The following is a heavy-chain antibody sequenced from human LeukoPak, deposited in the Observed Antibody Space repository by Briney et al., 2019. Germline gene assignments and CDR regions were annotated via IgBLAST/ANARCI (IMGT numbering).Heavy chain of an antibody. D-gene: IGHD1-26*01. Sequence: ASVKVSCKASGYTFTGDYMHWVRQAPGQGLEWLGRINPNSGGTSYAQKFLGRVTMTRDTSISTAYMELTRLTSDDTAMYYCARSTVVGATIGDHRGQGTLVTVSS. CDR2: INPNSGGT. V-gene: IGHV1-2*06. CDR3: ARSTVVGATIGDH. CDR1: GYTFTGDY. J-gene: IGHJ4*02.